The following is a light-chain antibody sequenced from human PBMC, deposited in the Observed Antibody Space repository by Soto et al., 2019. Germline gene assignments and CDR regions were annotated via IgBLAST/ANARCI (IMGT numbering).Light chain of an antibody. CDR3: QHYNNWPPYT. CDR1: QSVSSN. J-gene: IGKJ2*01. CDR2: GAS. V-gene: IGKV3-15*01. Sequence: EIVMTQSPATLSVSPGERATLSCRASQSVSSNLAWYQQKPGQAPRLLIYGASTRATGIPARFSGSGSGTEFTPTISRLQSEAFAVYYCQHYNNWPPYTFGQGTKLDIK.